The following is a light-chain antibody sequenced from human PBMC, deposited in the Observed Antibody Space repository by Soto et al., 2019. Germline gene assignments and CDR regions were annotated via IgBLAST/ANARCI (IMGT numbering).Light chain of an antibody. V-gene: IGLV2-14*03. J-gene: IGLJ2*01. CDR1: SSDVGGYNY. CDR3: SSYRRSTYVV. CDR2: DVS. Sequence: QSVLTQPASVSGSPGQSITISCTGTSSDVGGYNYVSWYQQHPGKAPKLMIYDVSNRPSGVANRFSGSKSGNTASLTISGPQAEDEADYYCSSYRRSTYVVFGGGTKLTVL.